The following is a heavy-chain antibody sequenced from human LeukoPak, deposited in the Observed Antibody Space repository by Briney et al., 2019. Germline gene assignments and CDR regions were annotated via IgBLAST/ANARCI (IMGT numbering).Heavy chain of an antibody. CDR1: GFTVSSNY. V-gene: IGHV3-53*01. Sequence: GGSLRLSCAASGFTVSSNYMSWVRQAPGKGLEWVSVIYSGGSTYYADSVKGRFTISRDNSKNTLYLQMNSLRAEDTAVYYCARDLTLGYCSSTSCLSPYYYYGMDVWGQGTTVTVSS. CDR2: IYSGGST. CDR3: ARDLTLGYCSSTSCLSPYYYYGMDV. J-gene: IGHJ6*02. D-gene: IGHD2-2*01.